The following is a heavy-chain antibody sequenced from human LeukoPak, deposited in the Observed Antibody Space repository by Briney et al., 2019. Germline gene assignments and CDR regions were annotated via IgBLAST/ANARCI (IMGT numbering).Heavy chain of an antibody. CDR2: INPNSDGT. J-gene: IGHJ4*02. Sequence: EASVKVSCKASGYTFTGYYMYWVRQAPGQGLEWMGWINPNSDGTNYARKFQGRVTMTTDTSISTAYMELSRLTSDDTAVYYCARDSTFGELPHWGQGTLVTVSS. V-gene: IGHV1-2*02. CDR1: GYTFTGYY. D-gene: IGHD3-10*01. CDR3: ARDSTFGELPH.